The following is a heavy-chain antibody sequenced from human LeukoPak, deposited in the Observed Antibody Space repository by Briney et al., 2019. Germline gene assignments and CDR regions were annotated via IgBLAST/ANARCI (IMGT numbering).Heavy chain of an antibody. CDR2: ISAYNGNT. J-gene: IGHJ4*02. V-gene: IGHV1-18*01. D-gene: IGHD6-25*01. Sequence: ASVKVSCKASGYIFASYGISWVRQAPGQGLEWMGWISAYNGNTNYAQELQDRVTMTTDTSTSTAYMELSSLRSDDTAVYYCARVPSGWYCDYWGQGTLVTVSS. CDR1: GYIFASYG. CDR3: ARVPSGWYCDY.